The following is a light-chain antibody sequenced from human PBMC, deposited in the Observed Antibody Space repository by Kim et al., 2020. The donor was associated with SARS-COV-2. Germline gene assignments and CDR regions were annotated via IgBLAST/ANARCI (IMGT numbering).Light chain of an antibody. CDR1: RAVSRAF. V-gene: IGKV3-20*01. CDR2: EAS. CDR3: QYYGSSPPRCS. Sequence: GQRATHSCKARRAVSRAFLACDQQKPGEAPRLLIYEASSGAAVIPDRFRVGGSGTDFTLTICGLGPEDSAVYFCQYYGSSPPRCSFGPRTKVDSK. J-gene: IGKJ3*01.